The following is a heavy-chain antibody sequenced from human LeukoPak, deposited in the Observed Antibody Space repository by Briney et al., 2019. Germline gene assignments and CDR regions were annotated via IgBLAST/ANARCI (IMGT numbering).Heavy chain of an antibody. CDR3: ARYIVVAQLGFDY. J-gene: IGHJ4*02. D-gene: IGHD2-15*01. CDR1: GGSFSGYY. Sequence: SETLSLTCAVYGGSFSGYYWSWIRQPPGKGLERIGEINHSGSTNYNPSLKSRVTISVDTSKNQFSLKLSSVTAADTAVYYCARYIVVAQLGFDYWGQGTLVTVSS. CDR2: INHSGST. V-gene: IGHV4-34*01.